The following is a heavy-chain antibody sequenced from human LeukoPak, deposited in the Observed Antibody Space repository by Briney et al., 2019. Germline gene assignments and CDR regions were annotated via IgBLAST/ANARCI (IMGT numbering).Heavy chain of an antibody. CDR2: IYYSGST. D-gene: IGHD5-18*01. CDR1: GGSISSYY. V-gene: IGHV4-59*01. CDR3: ARSGGYSYDTYFDY. Sequence: SETLSLTCTVSGGSISSYYWSWIRQPPGKGLEWIGYIYYSGSTNYSPSLKSRVTVSVDTSKNQFSLKLSSVTAADTAVYYCARSGGYSYDTYFDYWGQGTLVPVSS. J-gene: IGHJ4*02.